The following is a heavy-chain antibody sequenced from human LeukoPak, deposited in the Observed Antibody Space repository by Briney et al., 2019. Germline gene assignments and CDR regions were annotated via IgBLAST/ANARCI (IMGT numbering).Heavy chain of an antibody. CDR2: IYGGDSET. V-gene: IGHV5-51*01. J-gene: IGHJ4*02. CDR1: GYRYSYYW. D-gene: IGHD6-19*01. Sequence: GESLQISCKGSGYRYSYYWIGWVRQMPGKGLEWMGIIYGGDSETRYSPSLQGQVTISADKSINTAYLQWSSLKASDTAMYYCARTTTYSSGWYGAYWGQGTLVTVSS. CDR3: ARTTTYSSGWYGAY.